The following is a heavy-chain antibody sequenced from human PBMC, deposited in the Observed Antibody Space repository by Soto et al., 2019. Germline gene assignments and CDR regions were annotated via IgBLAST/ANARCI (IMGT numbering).Heavy chain of an antibody. Sequence: QITLKESGPTLVKPTQTLTLTCTFSGFSLTTDRVGVGWIRQPPGAALEWLAVSYWDDTKTYRPSLESRRTITKDTSKNQVALTMTNMDSVDTATYYCAHAYGGRSLYWGHGTLVTVSS. CDR2: SYWDDTK. D-gene: IGHD4-17*01. CDR3: AHAYGGRSLY. CDR1: GFSLTTDRVG. V-gene: IGHV2-5*02. J-gene: IGHJ4*01.